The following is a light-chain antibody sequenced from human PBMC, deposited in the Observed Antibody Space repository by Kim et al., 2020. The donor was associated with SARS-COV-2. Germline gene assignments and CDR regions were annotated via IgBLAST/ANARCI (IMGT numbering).Light chain of an antibody. J-gene: IGLJ2*01. Sequence: SSELTQDPAVSVAVGQIVKITCQGDSLRRYYASWYQQKPGQAPVLVIYGRNNRPSGIPERLSGSTSGNTASLIITGAQAEDEADYYCSSRGSSENVLFGGGTKVTVL. CDR1: SLRRYY. CDR2: GRN. V-gene: IGLV3-19*01. CDR3: SSRGSSENVL.